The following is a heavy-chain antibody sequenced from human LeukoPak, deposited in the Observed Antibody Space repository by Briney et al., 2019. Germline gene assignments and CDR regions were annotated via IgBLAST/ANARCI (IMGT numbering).Heavy chain of an antibody. CDR1: GGSIITNSW. CDR2: IHHSGST. J-gene: IGHJ4*02. V-gene: IGHV4-4*02. D-gene: IGHD2-2*01. Sequence: SETLSLTCAVSGGSIITNSWWSWVRQPPGKGLEWIGEIHHSGSTNYYPSLKSRVTTSVDKSKNQFSLKLYSVTAADTAVYYCARSYCSATSCHSAFDYWGQGTLVTVSS. CDR3: ARSYCSATSCHSAFDY.